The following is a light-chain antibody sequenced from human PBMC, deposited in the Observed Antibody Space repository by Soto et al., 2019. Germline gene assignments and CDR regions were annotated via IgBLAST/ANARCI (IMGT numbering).Light chain of an antibody. CDR3: QQYNSYSRT. J-gene: IGKJ1*01. CDR1: QSISSW. CDR2: KAS. V-gene: IGKV1-5*03. Sequence: DIQMTQSRSTLSASVGCRFTITCRASQSISSWLAWYQQKQGKAPKLLIYKASSLESGVPSRFSGSGYGTEFTLTISSLQTDDFATYYCQQYNSYSRTFGQGTKVDIK.